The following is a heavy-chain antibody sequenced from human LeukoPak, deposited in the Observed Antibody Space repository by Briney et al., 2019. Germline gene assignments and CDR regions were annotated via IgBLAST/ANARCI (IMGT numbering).Heavy chain of an antibody. CDR2: IYSGRST. D-gene: IGHD2-15*01. CDR3: ARGPPQDRIYCYYMDV. V-gene: IGHV3-66*02. Sequence: GGSPRLSCAASGFTVSSYYMSSVREAPGKGREWVSTIYSGRSTYYPDSLKGRFTISIDDSKNTVYLQMNSLRGEDTAVYYCARGPPQDRIYCYYMDVWGKGTTVTVSS. J-gene: IGHJ6*03. CDR1: GFTVSSYY.